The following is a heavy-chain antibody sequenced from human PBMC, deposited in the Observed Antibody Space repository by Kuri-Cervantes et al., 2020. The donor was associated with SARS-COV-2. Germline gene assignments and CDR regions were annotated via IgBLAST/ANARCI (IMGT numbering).Heavy chain of an antibody. J-gene: IGHJ3*02. CDR2: IYSGGGT. CDR3: ARRESWKGDFDI. CDR1: GFTVSSNY. Sequence: GESLKISCAASGFTVSSNYMSWVRQAPGKGLEWVSVIYSGGGTYYADSVKGRFTISRDNYKNTLYLQTNSLRAEDTAVYYCARRESWKGDFDIWGQGTMVTVSS. D-gene: IGHD1-1*01. V-gene: IGHV3-53*01.